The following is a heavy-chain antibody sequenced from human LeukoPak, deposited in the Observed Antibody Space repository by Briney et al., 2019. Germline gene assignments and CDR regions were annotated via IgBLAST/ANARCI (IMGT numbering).Heavy chain of an antibody. D-gene: IGHD5-18*01. Sequence: PSQTLSLTCAVSGGSISSGGYSWSWIRQPPGKGLEWIGYIYYSGSTYYNPSPKSRVTISVDTSKNQFSLKLSSVTAADTAVYYCARDRGYSYGRDAFDIWGQGTMVTVSS. CDR1: GGSISSGGYS. V-gene: IGHV4-30-4*07. J-gene: IGHJ3*02. CDR3: ARDRGYSYGRDAFDI. CDR2: IYYSGST.